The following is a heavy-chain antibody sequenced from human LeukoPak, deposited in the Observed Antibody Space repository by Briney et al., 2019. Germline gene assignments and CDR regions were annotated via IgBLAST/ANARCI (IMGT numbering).Heavy chain of an antibody. D-gene: IGHD3-10*01. CDR1: GGSFSGYY. V-gene: IGHV4-34*01. Sequence: SETLPLTCAVYGGSFSGYYWSWIRQPPGKGLEWIGEINHSGSTNYNPSLKSRVTISVDTSKNQFSLKLSSVTAADTAVYYCARAPYYYGSGFDYWGQGTLVTVSS. J-gene: IGHJ4*02. CDR3: ARAPYYYGSGFDY. CDR2: INHSGST.